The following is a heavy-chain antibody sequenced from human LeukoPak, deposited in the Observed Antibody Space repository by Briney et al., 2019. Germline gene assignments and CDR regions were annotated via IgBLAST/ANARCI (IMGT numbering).Heavy chain of an antibody. CDR2: DHYSGST. Sequence: SETLSLTCTVSGGSISSYYWSWIRQPPGKGLEWIGNDHYSGSTNYNPSLKSRVTISVDTSKKQFSLKLSSVTAADTAVYYCARALYGDYTLGMDVWGQGTTVTVSS. J-gene: IGHJ6*02. CDR1: GGSISSYY. D-gene: IGHD4-17*01. V-gene: IGHV4-59*01. CDR3: ARALYGDYTLGMDV.